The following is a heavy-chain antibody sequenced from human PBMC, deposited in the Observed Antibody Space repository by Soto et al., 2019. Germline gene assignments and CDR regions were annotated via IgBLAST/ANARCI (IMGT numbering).Heavy chain of an antibody. CDR1: GYTFTSYG. V-gene: IGHV1-18*01. Sequence: QVQLVQSGAEVKKPGASVKVSCKASGYTFTSYGISWVRQAPGQGLEWMGWISAYNGNTKYAQKFQGRVTMTTDTDTSTAYMEVRSLRSDDTAVYYCARDAAAGLNDYWGQGTLVTVSS. CDR2: ISAYNGNT. D-gene: IGHD6-13*01. CDR3: ARDAAAGLNDY. J-gene: IGHJ4*02.